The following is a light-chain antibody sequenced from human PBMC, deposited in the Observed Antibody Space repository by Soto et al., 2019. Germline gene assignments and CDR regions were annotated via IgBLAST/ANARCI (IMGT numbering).Light chain of an antibody. J-gene: IGKJ1*01. CDR3: QQYRSWPRT. CDR2: GAT. V-gene: IGKV3-15*01. CDR1: QNVLSD. Sequence: EILLTQSPATLSVSPGETATLSCRASQNVLSDLAWYQQKPGQAPRLLVYGATTRATDAPAKFRGRVSGTEFSLTISSLQSEDSATYDCQQYRSWPRTFGQGSKVEI.